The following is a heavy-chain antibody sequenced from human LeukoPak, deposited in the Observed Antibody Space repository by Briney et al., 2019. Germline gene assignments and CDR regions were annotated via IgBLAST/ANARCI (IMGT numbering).Heavy chain of an antibody. J-gene: IGHJ4*02. CDR1: GYTFTGYY. CDR2: INPNSGGT. CDR3: AREGEDPSSSSVLY. Sequence: ASVNVSCKASGYTFTGYYMHWVRPAPGQGLEWMGWINPNSGGTNYAQKFQGRVTMTRDTSISTAYMELSRLRSDDTAVYYCAREGEDPSSSSVLYWGQGTLVTVSS. D-gene: IGHD6-13*01. V-gene: IGHV1-2*02.